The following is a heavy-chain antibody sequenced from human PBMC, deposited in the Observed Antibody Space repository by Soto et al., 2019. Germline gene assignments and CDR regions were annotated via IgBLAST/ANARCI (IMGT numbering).Heavy chain of an antibody. D-gene: IGHD6-13*01. CDR1: GYTFTSYA. CDR3: ARELIRSYSSHYYGMDV. CDR2: INAGNGNT. Sequence: QVQLVQSGAAVKKPGASVKVSCKASGYTFTSYAMHWVRQAPGQRLEWMGWINAGNGNTKYSQKFQGRVTITRDTSASTAYMELSSLRSEDTAVYYCARELIRSYSSHYYGMDVWGQGTTVTVSS. J-gene: IGHJ6*02. V-gene: IGHV1-3*01.